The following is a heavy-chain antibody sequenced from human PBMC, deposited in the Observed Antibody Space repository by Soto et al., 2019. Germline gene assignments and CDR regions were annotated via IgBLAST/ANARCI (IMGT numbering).Heavy chain of an antibody. CDR1: GFTFSHYT. V-gene: IGHV3-23*01. J-gene: IGHJ4*02. CDR2: INGGNGPT. CDR3: VEDKDPGGAWDFDY. D-gene: IGHD3-10*01. Sequence: EVQLLESGGDLVQPGGSLRLSCAASGFTFSHYTMSWVRQLPGKGLEWVSGINGGNGPTYYADSVKGRFTISRDNSQNTLYLQMNSLRVGDTGIYYCVEDKDPGGAWDFDYWGQGTLVTVAS.